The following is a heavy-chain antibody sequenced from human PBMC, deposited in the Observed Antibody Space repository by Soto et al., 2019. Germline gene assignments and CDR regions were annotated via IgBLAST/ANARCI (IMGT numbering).Heavy chain of an antibody. CDR2: ISAHNGNT. Sequence: QVHLVQSGAEVKKPGATVKVSCKASGYTFTSYGITWVRQAPGQGLEWMGWISAHNGNTDYAQKLQGRVIVTRDTSTSTAYMELRSLRSDDTAVYYCARGRYGDYWGQGALVTVSS. CDR1: GYTFTSYG. CDR3: ARGRYGDY. D-gene: IGHD1-1*01. V-gene: IGHV1-18*01. J-gene: IGHJ4*02.